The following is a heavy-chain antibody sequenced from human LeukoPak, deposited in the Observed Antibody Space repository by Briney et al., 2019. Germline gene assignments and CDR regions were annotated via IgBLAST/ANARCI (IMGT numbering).Heavy chain of an antibody. Sequence: ASVKVSCKASGYTFTGYYMHWVRQAPGQGLEWMGWINPNSGGTNYAQKFQGRVTMTRDMSTSTVYMELSSLRSEDTAVYYCARDHGRANWFDPWGQGTLVTVSS. CDR1: GYTFTGYY. CDR3: ARDHGRANWFDP. J-gene: IGHJ5*02. CDR2: INPNSGGT. V-gene: IGHV1-2*02.